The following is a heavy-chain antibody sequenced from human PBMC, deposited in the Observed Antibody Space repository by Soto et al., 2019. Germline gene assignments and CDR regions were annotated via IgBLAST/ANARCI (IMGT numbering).Heavy chain of an antibody. CDR1: GFTFSTYS. CDR3: ARDPPG. CDR2: ISSISNTI. Sequence: GGSLRLSCAASGFTFSTYSMSWVRQAPGKGLEWVSYISSISNTIYYADSVKGRFTISRDNAKNSLYLHMNSLSAEDTAVYYCARDPPGWGQGTLVTVSS. V-gene: IGHV3-48*01. J-gene: IGHJ4*02.